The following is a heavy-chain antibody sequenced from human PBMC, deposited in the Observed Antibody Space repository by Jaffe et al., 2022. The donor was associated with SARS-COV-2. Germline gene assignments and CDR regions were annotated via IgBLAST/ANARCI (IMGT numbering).Heavy chain of an antibody. CDR1: GFTFSDYY. CDR2: ISSSSSYT. V-gene: IGHV3-11*06. J-gene: IGHJ6*02. Sequence: QVQLVESGGGLVKPGGSLRLSCAASGFTFSDYYMSWIRQAPGKGLEWVSYISSSSSYTNYADSVKGRFTISRDNAKNSLYLQMNSLRAEDTAVYYCARGDVAAAGRSMDVWGQGTTVTVSS. CDR3: ARGDVAAAGRSMDV. D-gene: IGHD6-13*01.